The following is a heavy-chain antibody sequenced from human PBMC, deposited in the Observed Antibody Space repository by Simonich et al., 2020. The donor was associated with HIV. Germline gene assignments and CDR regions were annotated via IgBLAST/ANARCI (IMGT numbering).Heavy chain of an antibody. CDR2: ISVYNANT. V-gene: IGHV1-18*01. CDR1: GYTFTSYG. CDR3: ATPNHRINSPSFYGMDV. Sequence: QVQLVQSGAEVKKHGASVKGSCKASGYTFTSYGISWVLQAPGKGLEWMVWISVYNANTNYAQKLQYKLTRTTDTSTSTAYMELRSLRSDDTAVYYCATPNHRINSPSFYGMDVWGQGTTVTVSS. D-gene: IGHD5-18*01. J-gene: IGHJ6*02.